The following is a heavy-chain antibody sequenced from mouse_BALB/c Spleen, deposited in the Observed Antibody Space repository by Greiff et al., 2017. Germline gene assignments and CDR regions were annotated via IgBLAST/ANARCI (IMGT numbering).Heavy chain of an antibody. CDR1: GFNIKDTY. J-gene: IGHJ2*01. D-gene: IGHD1-2*01. V-gene: IGHV14-3*02. CDR2: IDPANGNT. CDR3: ARSGTTATDFDY. Sequence: VQLQQSGAELVKPGASVKLSCTASGFNIKDTYMHWVKQRPEQGLEWIGRIDPANGNTKYDPKFQGKATITADTSSNTAYLQLSSLTSEDTAVYYCARSGTTATDFDYWGQGTTLTVSS.